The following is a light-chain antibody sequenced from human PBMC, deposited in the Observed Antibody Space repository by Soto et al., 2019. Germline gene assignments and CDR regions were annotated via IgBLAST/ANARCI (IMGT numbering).Light chain of an antibody. CDR2: AAS. J-gene: IGKJ3*01. CDR1: QSINTY. Sequence: DIQMTQSPSSLSASVGDRVTITCRASQSINTYLSWYQQKPGKAPKLLIYAASSLQSGVPSRFSGSGSGTDFSPTIGSLQPEDFATYYCQESYSHSRTFGPGTKVDI. CDR3: QESYSHSRT. V-gene: IGKV1-39*01.